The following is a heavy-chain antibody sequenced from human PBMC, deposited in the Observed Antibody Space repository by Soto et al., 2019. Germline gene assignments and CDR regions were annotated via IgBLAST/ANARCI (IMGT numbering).Heavy chain of an antibody. CDR2: IYYSGST. Sequence: SETLSLTCTVSGGSISSGGYYWSWIRQHPGKGLEWIGYIYYSGSTYYNPSLKSRVTISVDTSKNQFSLKLTSVTAADTAVFYCARRDGDSGNWFDPWGQGTLVTVSS. V-gene: IGHV4-31*03. D-gene: IGHD4-17*01. CDR1: GGSISSGGYY. CDR3: ARRDGDSGNWFDP. J-gene: IGHJ5*02.